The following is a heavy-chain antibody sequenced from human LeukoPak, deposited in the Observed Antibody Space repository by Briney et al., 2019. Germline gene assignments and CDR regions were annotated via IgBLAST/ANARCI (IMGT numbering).Heavy chain of an antibody. CDR3: AKDKRQSYPYYYYGMDV. V-gene: IGHV3-23*01. CDR2: IVASYSGT. J-gene: IGHJ6*02. CDR1: GFTFSNYA. Sequence: GGSLRLSCTVSGFTFSNYAMAWVRQAPGKGLEWVSTIVASYSGTFYVDSVKGRFVVSRDNSKNTLYLQMNSLRVDDGAMYYCAKDKRQSYPYYYYGMDVWGQGTTVTVSS. D-gene: IGHD1-26*01.